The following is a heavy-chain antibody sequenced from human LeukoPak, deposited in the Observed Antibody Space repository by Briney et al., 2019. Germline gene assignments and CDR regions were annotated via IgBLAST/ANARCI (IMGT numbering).Heavy chain of an antibody. D-gene: IGHD6-6*01. CDR2: ISSSGSTI. V-gene: IGHV3-48*03. CDR3: AKGQYSSSPAAFDI. Sequence: GGSLRLSCAASGFTFSSYEMNWVRQAPGKGLEWVSYISSSGSTIYYADSVKGRFTISRDNAKNSLYLQMNSLRAEDTAVYYCAKGQYSSSPAAFDIWGQGTMVTVSS. J-gene: IGHJ3*02. CDR1: GFTFSSYE.